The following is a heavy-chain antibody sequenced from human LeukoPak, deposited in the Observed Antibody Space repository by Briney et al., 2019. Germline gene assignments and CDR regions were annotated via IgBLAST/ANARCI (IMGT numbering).Heavy chain of an antibody. J-gene: IGHJ5*02. CDR1: GGSISSYY. V-gene: IGHV4-59*01. CDR3: ARDRRGLAYCGGDCYWFDP. D-gene: IGHD2-21*02. Sequence: SETLSLTCTVSGGSISSYYWSWIRQPPGMGLEWIGYIYYSGSTNYNPSLKSRVTISVDTSKNQFSLKLSSVTAADTAVYYCARDRRGLAYCGGDCYWFDPWGQGTLVTVSS. CDR2: IYYSGST.